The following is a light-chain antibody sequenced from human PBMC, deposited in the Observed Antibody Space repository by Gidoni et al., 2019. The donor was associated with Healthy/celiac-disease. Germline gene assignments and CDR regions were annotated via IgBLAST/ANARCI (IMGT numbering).Light chain of an antibody. V-gene: IGKV1-39*01. Sequence: IQMPQSPSSLSASVGDRVTITCRASQSISSYLNWYQQKPGKAPKLLIYAASSLQSGVPSRFSGSGSGTDFTLTISSLQPEDFATYYCQQSYSTPITFGQXTRLEIK. CDR3: QQSYSTPIT. J-gene: IGKJ5*01. CDR2: AAS. CDR1: QSISSY.